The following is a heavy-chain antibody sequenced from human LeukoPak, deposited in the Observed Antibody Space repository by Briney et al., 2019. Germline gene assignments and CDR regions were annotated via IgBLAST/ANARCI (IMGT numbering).Heavy chain of an antibody. Sequence: GGSLRLSCAASGFTVSSNYMGWVRQAPGKGLEWVSVIYSGGSTYYADSVKGRFTISRDNSKNTLYLQMNSLRAEDTAVYYCARVFGSWYFDYWGQGTLVTVSS. CDR2: IYSGGST. CDR3: ARVFGSWYFDY. CDR1: GFTVSSNY. V-gene: IGHV3-53*01. J-gene: IGHJ4*02. D-gene: IGHD6-13*01.